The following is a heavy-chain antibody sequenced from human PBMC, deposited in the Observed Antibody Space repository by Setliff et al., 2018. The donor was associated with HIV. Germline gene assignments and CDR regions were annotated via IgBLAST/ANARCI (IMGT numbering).Heavy chain of an antibody. J-gene: IGHJ3*02. D-gene: IGHD2-15*01. V-gene: IGHV4-61*09. CDR2: LHIRTGTT. CDR3: ARSQETSVAATEI. CDR1: GASISDGTFY. Sequence: SQTLSLPCAVSGASISDGTFYWSWIRQPAGKGLEWIGHLHIRTGTTNYSPSLKGRVTISLDTSNNQFSLSLSSVTASDTAVYFCARSQETSVAATEIWVQGTMVTVSS.